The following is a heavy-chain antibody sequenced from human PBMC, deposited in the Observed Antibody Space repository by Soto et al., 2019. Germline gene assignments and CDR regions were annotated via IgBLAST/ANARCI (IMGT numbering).Heavy chain of an antibody. D-gene: IGHD4-17*01. CDR2: IDVGSANE. J-gene: IGHJ1*01. V-gene: IGHV1-58*01. CDR3: ATDVGGYIYGLARH. CDR1: GFTYRCLA. Sequence: ASMKLPSKTSGFTYRCLAGLGVRKARGHRLQWIGWIDVGSANENYAHMLQERVTISRDMSTSTAYMELSSLRPEDTAVYYCATDVGGYIYGLARHWG.